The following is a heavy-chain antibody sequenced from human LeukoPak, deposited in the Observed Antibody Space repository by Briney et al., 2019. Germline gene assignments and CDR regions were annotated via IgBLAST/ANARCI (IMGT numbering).Heavy chain of an antibody. D-gene: IGHD3-16*02. CDR1: GVSFSSYW. J-gene: IGHJ3*02. CDR3: ARAGESDYVWGSYRSPGAFDI. Sequence: GGSLRLSCAVSGVSFSSYWMTWVRLAPGKGLEWVALIKQGGSETYYVDSVKGRFTISRDNAKNTLYLQMNSLRAEDAAVYYCARAGESDYVWGSYRSPGAFDIWGQGTMVTVSS. CDR2: IKQGGSET. V-gene: IGHV3-7*01.